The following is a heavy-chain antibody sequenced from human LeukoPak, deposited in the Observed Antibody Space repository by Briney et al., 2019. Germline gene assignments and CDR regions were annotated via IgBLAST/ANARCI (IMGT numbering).Heavy chain of an antibody. J-gene: IGHJ4*02. CDR1: GFSFGSYW. CDR3: ATLSPDCSSTSCRDY. D-gene: IGHD2-2*01. CDR2: ISSSSSYI. Sequence: PGGSLRLSCAASGFSFGSYWMHWVRQAPGKGLEWVSSISSSSSYIYYADSVKGRFTISRDNAKNSLYLQMNRLRAEDTAVYYCATLSPDCSSTSCRDYWGQGTLVTVSS. V-gene: IGHV3-21*01.